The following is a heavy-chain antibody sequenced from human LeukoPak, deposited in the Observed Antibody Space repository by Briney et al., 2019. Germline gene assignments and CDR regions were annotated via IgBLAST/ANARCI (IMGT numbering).Heavy chain of an antibody. CDR1: GGSISSGSYY. Sequence: SETLSLTCTVSGGSISSGSYYWSWIRQPAGKGLEWIGRIYTSGSTNYNPSLKSRVTISVDTSKNQFSLKLSSVTAADTAVYYCARDDHSGYDAWGQGTLVTVSS. V-gene: IGHV4-61*02. CDR3: ARDDHSGYDA. D-gene: IGHD5-12*01. J-gene: IGHJ5*02. CDR2: IYTSGST.